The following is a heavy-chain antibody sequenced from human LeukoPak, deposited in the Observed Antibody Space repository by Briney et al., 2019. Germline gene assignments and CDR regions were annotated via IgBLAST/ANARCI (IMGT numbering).Heavy chain of an antibody. D-gene: IGHD3-9*01. J-gene: IGHJ4*02. Sequence: GGSLRLSCAASGFTFSTSWMHWVRQPPGKGLVWVSRMNSDGSVTTYADSVKGRFTISRDNAKNTLYLQMNSLRAEDTAMYYCARVLSYSTDWFPFDFWGQGTLVTVSS. CDR2: MNSDGSVT. CDR3: ARVLSYSTDWFPFDF. CDR1: GFTFSTSW. V-gene: IGHV3-74*01.